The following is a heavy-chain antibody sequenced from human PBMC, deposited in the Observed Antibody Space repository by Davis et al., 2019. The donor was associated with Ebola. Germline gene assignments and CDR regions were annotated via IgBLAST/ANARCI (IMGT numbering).Heavy chain of an antibody. CDR2: IDPSGST. CDR1: GASFSGYY. CDR3: ARGAKVMTTVTTGRYWNY. D-gene: IGHD4-17*01. J-gene: IGHJ4*02. V-gene: IGHV4-34*01. Sequence: PGGSLRLSCAVYGASFSGYYWSWIRQPPGQGPEWIGEIDPSGSTYYKPSLESRVTISSDTSKNQFSLKLNSVTAADTALYYCARGAKVMTTVTTGRYWNYWGQGTLVTVSS.